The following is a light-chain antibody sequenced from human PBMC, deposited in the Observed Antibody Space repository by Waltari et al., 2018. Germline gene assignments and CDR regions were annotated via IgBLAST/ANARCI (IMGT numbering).Light chain of an antibody. CDR1: PSVLYSANNKDY. CDR3: QQYYGVPLT. CDR2: WAS. J-gene: IGKJ4*01. V-gene: IGKV4-1*01. Sequence: DIVMTQSPDFLAVSLGERATINCKSSPSVLYSANNKDYLAWYQQKPGQPPKLLIYWASTRESGVPDRFSGSGSGTDFTLTISSLQAEDVAVYYCQQYYGVPLTFGGGTNVEIK.